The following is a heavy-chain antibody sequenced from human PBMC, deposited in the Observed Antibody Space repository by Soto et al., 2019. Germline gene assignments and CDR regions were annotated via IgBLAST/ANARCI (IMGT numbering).Heavy chain of an antibody. J-gene: IGHJ5*02. V-gene: IGHV1-69*06. D-gene: IGHD3-3*01. CDR1: GYTFTGYY. Sequence: GASVKVSCKASGYTFTGYYMHWVRQAPGQGLEWMGGIIPIFGTANYAQKFQGRVTITADKSTSTAYMEMSSLRSEDTAVYYCARLITIFGVVTPSWFDHWGQGTLVTVS. CDR3: ARLITIFGVVTPSWFDH. CDR2: IIPIFGTA.